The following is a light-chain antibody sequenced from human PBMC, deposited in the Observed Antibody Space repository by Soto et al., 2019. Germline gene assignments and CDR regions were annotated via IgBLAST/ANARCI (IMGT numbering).Light chain of an antibody. CDR1: SSDFGGYNY. V-gene: IGLV2-14*01. CDR2: EVS. Sequence: QSVLTQPAPVSGSPGQSITISCTGTSSDFGGYNYVSWYQQHPGKAPKLMIYEVSNRPSGVSDRFSGSKSGNTASLTISGLQAEDEADYYCSSYTSIITLYVFGSGTKV. J-gene: IGLJ1*01. CDR3: SSYTSIITLYV.